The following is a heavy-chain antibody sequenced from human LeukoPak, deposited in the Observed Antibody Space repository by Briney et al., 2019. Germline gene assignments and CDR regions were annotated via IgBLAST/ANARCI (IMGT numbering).Heavy chain of an antibody. J-gene: IGHJ3*02. CDR1: GGSFSGYY. V-gene: IGHV4-34*01. CDR2: INHSGST. Sequence: PSETLSLTCAVYGGSFSGYYWSWIRQPPGKGLEWIGEINHSGSTNYNPSLKSRVTVSVDTSKNQFSLKLSSVTAADTAVYYCAREVFFGELTRHDAFDIWGQGTMVTVSS. D-gene: IGHD3-10*01. CDR3: AREVFFGELTRHDAFDI.